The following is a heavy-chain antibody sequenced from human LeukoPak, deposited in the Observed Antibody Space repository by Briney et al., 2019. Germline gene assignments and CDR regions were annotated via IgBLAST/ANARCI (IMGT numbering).Heavy chain of an antibody. V-gene: IGHV1-2*02. J-gene: IGHJ4*02. Sequence: ASVKVSCKASGYTFTVYYLHWVRQAPGQGLEWMGWINPNSGGTNYAQKFQGRVTMTRDTSINTAYMELNRLRSDDTAVYYCAAYNCSRTSCYTGGLDYWGQGTLVTVSS. CDR2: INPNSGGT. D-gene: IGHD2-2*02. CDR1: GYTFTVYY. CDR3: AAYNCSRTSCYTGGLDY.